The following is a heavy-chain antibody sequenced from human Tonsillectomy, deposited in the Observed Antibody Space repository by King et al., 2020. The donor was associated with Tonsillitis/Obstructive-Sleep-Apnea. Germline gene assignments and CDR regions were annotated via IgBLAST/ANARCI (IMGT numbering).Heavy chain of an antibody. J-gene: IGHJ4*02. Sequence: QVQLVESGAEVKQPGSSVKVSCKASGGSFTSYAITWVRQAPGQGLEWMGGIIPTLGLEKSAQKFQGRVTISADRSTTTAYMDLSSLRSEDTAVYYCAKTPAYCSGDKCYFEYWGQGTLVTVSS. CDR2: IIPTLGLE. D-gene: IGHD2-21*01. CDR3: AKTPAYCSGDKCYFEY. CDR1: GGSFTSYA. V-gene: IGHV1-69*10.